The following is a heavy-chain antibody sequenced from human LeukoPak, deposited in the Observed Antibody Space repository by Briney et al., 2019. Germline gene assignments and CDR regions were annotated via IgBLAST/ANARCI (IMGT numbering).Heavy chain of an antibody. Sequence: GESLKLSCRGSGSSFTTYWIGWVRQLPGKGLEWMGIIYPGDSDTRYSPSFQGQVTMSADKSINTAYLQWSSLKASDTAMYYCARRQGCSSTSCPPDSWGQGTLVTVSS. D-gene: IGHD2-2*01. J-gene: IGHJ4*02. CDR1: GSSFTTYW. V-gene: IGHV5-51*01. CDR3: ARRQGCSSTSCPPDS. CDR2: IYPGDSDT.